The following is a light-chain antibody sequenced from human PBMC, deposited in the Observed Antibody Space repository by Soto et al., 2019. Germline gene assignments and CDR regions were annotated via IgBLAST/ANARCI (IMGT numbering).Light chain of an antibody. CDR2: RVS. CDR3: QQYGDSPQT. J-gene: IGKJ1*01. CDR1: QSVSNRY. V-gene: IGKV3-20*01. Sequence: EVVLTQSPGTLSLSPGEGATLSCRASQSVSNRYFAWYQQKPGQAPRLLIYRVSSRATGIPDRFSGSGSGTDFTLTISRLEPEDFAVYYCQQYGDSPQTFGQGTKVDIK.